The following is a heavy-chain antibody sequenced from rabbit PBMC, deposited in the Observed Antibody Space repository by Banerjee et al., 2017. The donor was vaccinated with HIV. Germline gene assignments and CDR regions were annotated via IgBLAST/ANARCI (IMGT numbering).Heavy chain of an antibody. CDR2: IYAGKGST. Sequence: QLKETGGGLVQPGGSLTLSCKASGFDFSSYYMSWVRQAPGKGLEWIGIIYAGKGSTDYASWVNGRFTISSDNAQNTVDLQMNSLTAADTATYFCARHMIATMTMVITDYGMDLWGPGTLVTVS. D-gene: IGHD2-1*01. CDR3: ARHMIATMTMVITDYGMDL. CDR1: GFDFSSYY. J-gene: IGHJ6*01. V-gene: IGHV1S7*01.